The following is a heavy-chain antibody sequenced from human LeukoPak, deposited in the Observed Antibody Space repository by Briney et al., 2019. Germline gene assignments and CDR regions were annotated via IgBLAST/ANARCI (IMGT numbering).Heavy chain of an antibody. J-gene: IGHJ3*02. CDR2: INPNSGGT. V-gene: IGHV1-2*02. Sequence: ASVKVSCKASGCTFTVYYMHWVRQAPGQGLEWMGWINPNSGGTSYAQKFQGRVTMTRDTSISTAYMELSRLRSDDTAVYYCARGGYCSSTSCYDDAFDIWGQGTMVTVSS. CDR3: ARGGYCSSTSCYDDAFDI. D-gene: IGHD2-2*01. CDR1: GCTFTVYY.